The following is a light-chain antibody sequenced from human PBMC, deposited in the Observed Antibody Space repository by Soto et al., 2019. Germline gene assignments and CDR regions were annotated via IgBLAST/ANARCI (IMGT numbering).Light chain of an antibody. CDR2: TNN. V-gene: IGLV1-44*01. CDR3: ATWDDTLSGV. Sequence: QSVLTQPPSVSGTPGQRVTISCSGSSSNIGSHAVNWYQQFPGAAPKFLISTNNLRPSGVPDRFSVSKSGTSAALAISGLQSEDEADYYCATWDDTLSGVFGGGTKLTVL. J-gene: IGLJ3*02. CDR1: SSNIGSHA.